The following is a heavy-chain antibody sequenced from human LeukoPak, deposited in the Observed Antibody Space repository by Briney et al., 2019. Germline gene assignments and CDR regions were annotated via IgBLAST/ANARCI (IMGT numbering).Heavy chain of an antibody. CDR3: ARDCSGGSCYGAFDI. V-gene: IGHV4-30-4*01. CDR2: IYDSGST. D-gene: IGHD2-15*01. Sequence: LSLTCTVSGASIRSGDYYWSWIRQPPGKGLEWIGYIYDSGSTYYNPSLKSRITISVDTSENRFSLKLSSVTATDTAVYYCARDCSGGSCYGAFDIWGQGTMVTVSS. J-gene: IGHJ3*02. CDR1: GASIRSGDYY.